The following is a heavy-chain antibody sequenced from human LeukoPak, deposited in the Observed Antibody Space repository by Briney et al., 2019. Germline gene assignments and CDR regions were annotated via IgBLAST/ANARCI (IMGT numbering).Heavy chain of an antibody. J-gene: IGHJ4*02. Sequence: GGSLRLSCAASGFTFSSYWMSWVRQAPGKGLEWVANIKQDGSEKYYVDSVKGRFTISRDNAKNSLYLQMNSLRAEDTAVYYCARDGYAAGPATTFDYWGKGTLVTVSS. D-gene: IGHD6-25*01. CDR3: ARDGYAAGPATTFDY. CDR2: IKQDGSEK. CDR1: GFTFSSYW. V-gene: IGHV3-7*03.